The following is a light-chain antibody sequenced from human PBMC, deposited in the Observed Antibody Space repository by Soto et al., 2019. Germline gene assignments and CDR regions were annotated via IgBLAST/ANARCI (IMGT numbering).Light chain of an antibody. Sequence: EIVMTQSPATLSVSPGERATLSCRASQSVSSSYLAWYQQTPGQAPRLLIYGASSRATGIPDRFSGSGSGTDFTLTISRLEPEDFAVYYCQQYGSSPALTFGGGTKVDI. CDR3: QQYGSSPALT. J-gene: IGKJ4*01. CDR2: GAS. V-gene: IGKV3-20*01. CDR1: QSVSSSY.